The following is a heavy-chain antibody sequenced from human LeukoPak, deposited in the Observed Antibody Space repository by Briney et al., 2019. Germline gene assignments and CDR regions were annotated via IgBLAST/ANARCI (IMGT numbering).Heavy chain of an antibody. CDR3: AKPNYYDSSGYYYGDAFDI. CDR1: GFTLSSYA. J-gene: IGHJ3*02. CDR2: ISGSGGST. V-gene: IGHV3-23*01. D-gene: IGHD3-22*01. Sequence: GGSLRLSCAASGFTLSSYAMSWVRQAPGKGLEWVSAISGSGGSTYYADSVKGRFTISRDNSKNTLYLQMNSLRAEDTAVYYCAKPNYYDSSGYYYGDAFDIWGQGTMVTVSS.